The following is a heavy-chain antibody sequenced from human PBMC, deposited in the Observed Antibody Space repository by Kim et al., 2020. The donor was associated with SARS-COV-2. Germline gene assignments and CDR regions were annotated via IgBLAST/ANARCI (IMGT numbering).Heavy chain of an antibody. CDR2: ISSSSDYI. CDR3: AQRPYSYGPFDY. CDR1: GFTFSRYS. J-gene: IGHJ4*02. V-gene: IGHV3-21*01. Sequence: GGSLRLSCAASGFTFSRYSMNWVRQAPGKGLEWVSSISSSSDYISYADSVKCRFTISRDNAKNSLSLQMNSLRAEDTAVYYCAQRPYSYGPFDYWGQGTL. D-gene: IGHD5-18*01.